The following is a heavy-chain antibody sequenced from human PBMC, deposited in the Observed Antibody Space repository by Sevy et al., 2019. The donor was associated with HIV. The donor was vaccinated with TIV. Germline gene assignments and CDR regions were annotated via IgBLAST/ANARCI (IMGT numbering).Heavy chain of an antibody. Sequence: GGSLRLSCAASGFTFSKYSMSWVRQPPEKGLEWVSSLSFGCGEINHADSVKGRFTISRDNSKNSPYLQMNNLRAEDTAVYYCAREGCTKPHDYWGQGTLVTVSS. D-gene: IGHD2-8*01. CDR3: AREGCTKPHDY. CDR2: LSFGCGEI. V-gene: IGHV3-23*01. J-gene: IGHJ4*02. CDR1: GFTFSKYS.